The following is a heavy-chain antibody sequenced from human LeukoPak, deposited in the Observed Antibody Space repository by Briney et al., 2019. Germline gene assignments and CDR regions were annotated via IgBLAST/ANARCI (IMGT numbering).Heavy chain of an antibody. D-gene: IGHD3-22*01. CDR3: AAYYYDSSGYFRRFDY. J-gene: IGHJ4*02. Sequence: PSETLSLTCAVYGGSFSGYYWSWIRQPPGKGLEWIGEINHSGSTNYNPSLKSRVTISVDTSKNQFSLKLSSVTAADTAVYYCAAYYYDSSGYFRRFDYWGQGTLVTVSS. V-gene: IGHV4-34*01. CDR1: GGSFSGYY. CDR2: INHSGST.